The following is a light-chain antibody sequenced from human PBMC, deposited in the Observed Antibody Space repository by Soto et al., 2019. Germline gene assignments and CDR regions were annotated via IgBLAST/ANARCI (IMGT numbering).Light chain of an antibody. V-gene: IGLV1-51*01. Sequence: QSVLTQPPSVSAAPGQRVTISCSGSSSNIGSHFVSWYQHRPGAAPRLLISENDQRPSGIPDRFSGSKSGTAATLGITGLQTGDEADYYCGTWDTSLSGGVFGGGTKLTVL. CDR1: SSNIGSHF. CDR2: END. CDR3: GTWDTSLSGGV. J-gene: IGLJ3*02.